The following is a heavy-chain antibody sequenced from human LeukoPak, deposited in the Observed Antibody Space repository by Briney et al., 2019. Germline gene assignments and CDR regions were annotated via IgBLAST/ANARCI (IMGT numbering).Heavy chain of an antibody. Sequence: GRSLRLSCAASGFTFSSYGMHWVRQAPGKGLEWVAVIWYDGSNKYYADSVKGRFTISRDNSKNTLYLQMNSLRAEDTAVYYCARSRSRLLWFGEPPDAFDIWGQGTMVTVSS. CDR1: GFTFSSYG. J-gene: IGHJ3*02. V-gene: IGHV3-33*01. CDR3: ARSRSRLLWFGEPPDAFDI. CDR2: IWYDGSNK. D-gene: IGHD3-10*01.